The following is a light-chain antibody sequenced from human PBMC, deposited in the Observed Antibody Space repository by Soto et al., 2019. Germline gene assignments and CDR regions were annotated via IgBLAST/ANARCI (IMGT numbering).Light chain of an antibody. Sequence: DIQMTQSPSSLSASVGDRVTITCQASQNINNYLNWYQQKPGRAPKLLIYDASNLVAGVPSRFRGSGSGTDFTFTISRLQPEAIATYYCQQYENLPTFGQGTRLEIK. J-gene: IGKJ5*01. V-gene: IGKV1-33*01. CDR1: QNINNY. CDR3: QQYENLPT. CDR2: DAS.